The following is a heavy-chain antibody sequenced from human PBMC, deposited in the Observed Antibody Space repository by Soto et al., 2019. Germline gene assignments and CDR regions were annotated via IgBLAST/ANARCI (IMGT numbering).Heavy chain of an antibody. D-gene: IGHD6-6*01. Sequence: GGSLRLSCAASGFTFSSYGMHWVRQAPGKGLEWVAVIWYDGSNKYYADSVKGRFTISRDNSKNTLYLQMNSLRAEDTAVYYCARDPRYSSSPEYYFDYWGQGTLVTVSS. CDR2: IWYDGSNK. J-gene: IGHJ4*02. V-gene: IGHV3-33*01. CDR3: ARDPRYSSSPEYYFDY. CDR1: GFTFSSYG.